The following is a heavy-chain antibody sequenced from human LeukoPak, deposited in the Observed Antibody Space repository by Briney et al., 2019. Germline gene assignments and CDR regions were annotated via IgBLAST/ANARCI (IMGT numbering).Heavy chain of an antibody. CDR2: IYHSGST. CDR1: GYSISSGYY. D-gene: IGHD4-23*01. Sequence: PSETLSLTCAVSGYSISSGYYWGWIRQPPGKGPEWIGSIYHSGSTYYNPSLKSRVTISVDTSKNQFSLKLGSVTAADTAVYYCAREWSHLHYGGNFDYWGQGTLVTVSS. J-gene: IGHJ4*02. CDR3: AREWSHLHYGGNFDY. V-gene: IGHV4-38-2*02.